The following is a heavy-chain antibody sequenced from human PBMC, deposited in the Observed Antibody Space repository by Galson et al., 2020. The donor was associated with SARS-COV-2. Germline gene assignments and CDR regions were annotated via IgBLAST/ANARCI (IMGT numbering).Heavy chain of an antibody. CDR1: GFTFDDYA. V-gene: IGHV3-9*01. Sequence: GGSLRLSCAASGFTFDDYAMHWVRQAPGKGLEWVSGISWNSGSIGYADSVKGRFTISRDNAKNSLYLQMNSLRAEDTALYYCAKDISFWVTYYDSSGYQRGNAFDIWGQGTMVTVSS. D-gene: IGHD3-22*01. J-gene: IGHJ3*02. CDR2: ISWNSGSI. CDR3: AKDISFWVTYYDSSGYQRGNAFDI.